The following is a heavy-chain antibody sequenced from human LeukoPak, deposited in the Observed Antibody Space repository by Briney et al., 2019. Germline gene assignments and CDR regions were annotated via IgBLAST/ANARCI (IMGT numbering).Heavy chain of an antibody. CDR1: GGSISSYY. V-gene: IGHV4-59*01. J-gene: IGHJ4*02. CDR3: ARGSRRFTMRAVYFDY. Sequence: SETLSLTCTVSGGSISSYYWSWIRQPPGKGLEWIGYIYYSGSINYNPSLKSRVTISVDTSKNQFSLKLSSVTAADTAVYYCARGSRRFTMRAVYFDYWGQGTPVTVSS. CDR2: IYYSGSI. D-gene: IGHD3-22*01.